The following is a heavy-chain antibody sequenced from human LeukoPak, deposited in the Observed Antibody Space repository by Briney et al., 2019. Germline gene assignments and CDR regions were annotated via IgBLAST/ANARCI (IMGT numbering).Heavy chain of an antibody. CDR1: GGSISSSSYY. J-gene: IGHJ4*02. CDR2: IYYTGST. D-gene: IGHD6-6*01. V-gene: IGHV4-39*01. Sequence: PSETLSLTCTVSGGSISSSSYYWGWIRQPPGEGLEWIGSIYYTGSTYYSPSLKSRVTISADTSKYEFSLKLSSVTAADTAVYYCTSEISSASNYWGQGTLVTVSS. CDR3: TSEISSASNY.